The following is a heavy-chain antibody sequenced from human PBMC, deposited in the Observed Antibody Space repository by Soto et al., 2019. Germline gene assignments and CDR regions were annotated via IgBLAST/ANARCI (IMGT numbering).Heavy chain of an antibody. D-gene: IGHD2-15*01. CDR1: GYTFTNFG. J-gene: IGHJ4*02. Sequence: QVQLVQSGAEVKKPGASVKVSCKTSGYTFTNFGLSWVRQAPGQGLEWMGWISAYNGNTDYEQNFKGRVTMTTDTCTSRFYMELRSLRSDDMDVYYCVIGRIPMDYWGQRSLDTASS. V-gene: IGHV1-18*03. CDR3: VIGRIPMDY. CDR2: ISAYNGNT.